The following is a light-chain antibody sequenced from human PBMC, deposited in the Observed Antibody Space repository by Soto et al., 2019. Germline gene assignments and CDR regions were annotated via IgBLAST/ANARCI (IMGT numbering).Light chain of an antibody. CDR2: DVS. J-gene: IGLJ1*01. V-gene: IGLV2-14*01. CDR1: SSDVGGYNY. CDR3: NSYTSRSSTTYV. Sequence: QSALTQPASVSGSPGQSITISCTGTSSDVGGYNYVSWYQQHPGKAPKLMIYDVSNRPSGVSNRFSGSKSGNTASLTISGLQVEDEADYYCNSYTSRSSTTYVFGTGTNVTVL.